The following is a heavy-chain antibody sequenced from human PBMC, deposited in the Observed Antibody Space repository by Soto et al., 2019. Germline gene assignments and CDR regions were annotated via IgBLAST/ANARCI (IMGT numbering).Heavy chain of an antibody. V-gene: IGHV3-9*01. J-gene: IGHJ4*02. CDR1: GFTFDDYA. CDR2: ISWNSGSI. D-gene: IGHD6-6*01. CDR3: AKDIGRERLVPLDY. Sequence: EVQLVESGGGLVQPGRSLRLSCAASGFTFDDYAMHWVRQAPGKGLEWVSGISWNSGSIGYADSVKGRFTISRDNAKNSLYLQMNSLRAEDTALCYCAKDIGRERLVPLDYWGQGTLVTVSS.